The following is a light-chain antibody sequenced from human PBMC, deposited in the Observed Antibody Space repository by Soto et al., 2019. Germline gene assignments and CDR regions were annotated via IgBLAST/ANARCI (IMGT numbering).Light chain of an antibody. Sequence: IQLTQSPSSLSASVGDRVTITCRASQGINTFLAWYQQKPGKAPKLLIYAASTLQSGVPSRFSGSGSGTDFTLTISRLEPEDFAVYYCQQYQNSPRTFGQGTKVEIK. CDR2: AAS. CDR3: QQYQNSPRT. J-gene: IGKJ1*01. V-gene: IGKV1-9*01. CDR1: QGINTF.